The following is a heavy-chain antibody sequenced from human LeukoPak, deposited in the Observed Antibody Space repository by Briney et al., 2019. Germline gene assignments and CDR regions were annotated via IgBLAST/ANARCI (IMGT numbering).Heavy chain of an antibody. D-gene: IGHD2-15*01. J-gene: IGHJ3*02. Sequence: PSETLSLTCTGSGGSISSGSYFWSWIRQPAGKGLEWIGRIYTSGSTNYNPSLKSRVTISVDTSKNQFSLKLSSVTAADTAVYYCASDRIEVDAFDIWGQGTMVTVS. CDR1: GGSISSGSYF. CDR3: ASDRIEVDAFDI. V-gene: IGHV4-61*02. CDR2: IYTSGST.